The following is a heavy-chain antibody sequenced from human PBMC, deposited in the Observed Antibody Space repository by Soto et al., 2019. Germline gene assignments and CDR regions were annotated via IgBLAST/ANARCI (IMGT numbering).Heavy chain of an antibody. V-gene: IGHV1-69*12. Sequence: QVQLVQSGAAVKKPGSSVKVSCKASGGTLSSYAISWVRQAPGQGLEWMGGIIPILGTADYAQKFQGRVTMIADESTSTGYMDLNSLRSEDTAVYYCARASRGYSYGPTPYYFDYWGQGTLVTVSS. J-gene: IGHJ4*02. D-gene: IGHD5-18*01. CDR3: ARASRGYSYGPTPYYFDY. CDR1: GGTLSSYA. CDR2: IIPILGTA.